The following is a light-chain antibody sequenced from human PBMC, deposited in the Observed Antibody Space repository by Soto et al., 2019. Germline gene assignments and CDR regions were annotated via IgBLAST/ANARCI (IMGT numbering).Light chain of an antibody. V-gene: IGKV1-5*01. CDR1: QSISRW. CDR3: QQYNPYTT. Sequence: DIPITQSPSTLSASDGDRVTITCRASQSISRWLAWYQQKPGIAPQTLIYDASSLKSGVPSRFSDNGSGTEFTLTSISLQPDEIATYQSQQYNPYTTFGQGTRLEIK. J-gene: IGKJ5*01. CDR2: DAS.